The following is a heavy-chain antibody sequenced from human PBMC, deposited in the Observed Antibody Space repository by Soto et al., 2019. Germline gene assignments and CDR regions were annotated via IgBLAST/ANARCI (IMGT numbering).Heavy chain of an antibody. CDR1: GYSFAGYW. Sequence: GESLKISCTASGYSFAGYWITWVRQKPGKGLEWMGRIDPSDSPTYYSPSFRGHVTISVTKSITTVFLQWSSLRASDTAMYYCARQIYDSDTGPNFQYYFDSWGQGTPVTVSS. J-gene: IGHJ4*02. CDR2: IDPSDSPT. CDR3: ARQIYDSDTGPNFQYYFDS. D-gene: IGHD3-22*01. V-gene: IGHV5-10-1*01.